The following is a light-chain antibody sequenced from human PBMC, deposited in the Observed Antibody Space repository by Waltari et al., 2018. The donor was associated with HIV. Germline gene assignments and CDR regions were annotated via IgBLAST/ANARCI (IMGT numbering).Light chain of an antibody. J-gene: IGKJ1*01. CDR1: QHINNY. CDR2: AAS. Sequence: DIQMTQSPSSVSASVGDRVTITCRTNQHINNYLNWYQHTPGKAPKLLIYAASSLQSGVPLRFGGSGSGTDFTLTISSLQPEDFTTYYCQHSRTFGQGTKVDIK. CDR3: QHSRT. V-gene: IGKV1-39*01.